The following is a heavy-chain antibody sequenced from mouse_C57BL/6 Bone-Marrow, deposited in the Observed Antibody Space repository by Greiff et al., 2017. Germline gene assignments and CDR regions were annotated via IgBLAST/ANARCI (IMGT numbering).Heavy chain of an antibody. CDR3: TTDGSSLAY. CDR2: IDPENGDT. V-gene: IGHV14-4*01. Sequence: VHVKQSGAELVRPGASVKLSCTASGFNIKDDYMHWVKQRPEQGLEWIGWIDPENGDTEYASKFQGKATITADTSSNTAYLQLSSLTSEDTAVYYCTTDGSSLAYWGQGTLVTVSA. D-gene: IGHD1-1*01. J-gene: IGHJ3*01. CDR1: GFNIKDDY.